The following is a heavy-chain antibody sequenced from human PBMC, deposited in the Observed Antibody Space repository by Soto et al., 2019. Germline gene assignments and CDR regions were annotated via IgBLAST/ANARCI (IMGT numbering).Heavy chain of an antibody. J-gene: IGHJ4*02. Sequence: QVQLVQSGAEGKKPGSSVKVSCKASGGTFSNSVISWVRQAPGQGLEWMGGSIPIFGTANYAQKFQGRVTIIADESTSTAYMEVTSLRSEDTAVYYCARAPILVGVTPYENYFDSWGQGTRVTVSS. D-gene: IGHD3-3*01. CDR3: ARAPILVGVTPYENYFDS. CDR2: SIPIFGTA. V-gene: IGHV1-69*01. CDR1: GGTFSNSV.